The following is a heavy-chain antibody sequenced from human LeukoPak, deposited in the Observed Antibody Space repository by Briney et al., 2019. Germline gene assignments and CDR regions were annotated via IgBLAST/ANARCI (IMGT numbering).Heavy chain of an antibody. CDR1: GFTFSSYE. V-gene: IGHV3-48*03. Sequence: GGSLRLSCAASGFTFSSYEMNWVRQAPGKGLEWVSYISSSGSTIYYADSVKGRFTISRDNSKNTLYLQMGSLRAEDMAVYYCARSTSGSYLDAFDIWGQGTMVTVSS. J-gene: IGHJ3*02. CDR3: ARSTSGSYLDAFDI. D-gene: IGHD1-26*01. CDR2: ISSSGSTI.